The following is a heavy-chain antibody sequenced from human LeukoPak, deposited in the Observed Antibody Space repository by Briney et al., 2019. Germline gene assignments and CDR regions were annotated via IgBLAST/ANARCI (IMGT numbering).Heavy chain of an antibody. CDR1: GFTFTTYW. V-gene: IGHV3-7*01. CDR2: INQDGSEK. Sequence: GESLRLSCAASGFTFTTYWMSWVRQAPGKGLEWVANINQDGSEKYFVDSVKGRFTISRDNAKNSLYLQMNSLRAEDTAVYYCARGLSYCSNGVCPFDYWGQGTQVTVSS. J-gene: IGHJ4*02. CDR3: ARGLSYCSNGVCPFDY. D-gene: IGHD2-8*01.